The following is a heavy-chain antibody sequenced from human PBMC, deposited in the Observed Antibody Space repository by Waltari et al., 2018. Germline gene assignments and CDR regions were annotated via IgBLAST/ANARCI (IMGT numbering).Heavy chain of an antibody. CDR3: AYYDFWSGYREPFDY. D-gene: IGHD3-3*01. CDR2: ISSSGSTI. CDR1: AFTFSDYY. V-gene: IGHV3-11*01. J-gene: IGHJ4*02. Sequence: QLQLVESGGGLVKPGGSLRLPCAASAFTFSDYYMSWIRQAPGKGLGWVSYISSSGSTIYYADSVKGRFTIARDNAKNSLYLQMNSLRAEDTAVYYCAYYDFWSGYREPFDYWGQGTLVTVSS.